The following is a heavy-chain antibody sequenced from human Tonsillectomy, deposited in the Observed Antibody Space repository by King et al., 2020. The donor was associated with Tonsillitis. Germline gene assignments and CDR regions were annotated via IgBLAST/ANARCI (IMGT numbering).Heavy chain of an antibody. V-gene: IGHV4-31*03. J-gene: IGHJ4*02. Sequence: QLQLQESGPGLVRPSQTLSLICSVSGDSLTSGGYFWSWIRQHPDKGLEWIGSIYHSGPTYHTPSLRSRFFMSVDTSKNQFSLRLTSVTAADTAVYYCARNRDYGDYVDFWGQGTLVAVSS. CDR1: GDSLTSGGYF. D-gene: IGHD4-17*01. CDR3: ARNRDYGDYVDF. CDR2: IYHSGPT.